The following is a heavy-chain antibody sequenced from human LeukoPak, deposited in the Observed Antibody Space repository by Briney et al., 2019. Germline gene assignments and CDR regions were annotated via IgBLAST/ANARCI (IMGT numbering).Heavy chain of an antibody. CDR2: IYYSGST. CDR3: ARDTNRYYFDY. D-gene: IGHD1-14*01. Sequence: SETLSLTCTVSGGSISSNTYYWSWIRQPPGKGLEWIGYIYYSGSTNYNPSLKSRVTISVDTSKNQFSLKLSSVTAADTAVYYCARDTNRYYFDYWGQGTLVTVSS. V-gene: IGHV4-61*01. J-gene: IGHJ4*02. CDR1: GGSISSNTYY.